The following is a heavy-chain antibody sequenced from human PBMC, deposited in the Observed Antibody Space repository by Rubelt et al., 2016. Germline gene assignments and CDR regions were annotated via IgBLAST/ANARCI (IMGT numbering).Heavy chain of an antibody. D-gene: IGHD5-18*01. CDR3: AKDWWTDTAMDY. V-gene: IGHV3-30*18. J-gene: IGHJ4*02. CDR2: LPFDGSNK. Sequence: SSYGMHWVRQAPGKGLEWVAVLPFDGSNKYYQNSVRGGSTISRDNSKKTLNPKMKSLRAEDTAVYYCAKDWWTDTAMDYWGQGTLVTVSS. CDR1: SSYG.